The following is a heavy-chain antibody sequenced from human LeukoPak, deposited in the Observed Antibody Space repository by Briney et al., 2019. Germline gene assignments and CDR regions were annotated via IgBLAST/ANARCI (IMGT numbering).Heavy chain of an antibody. V-gene: IGHV3-30*02. Sequence: GGSLRLSCAASGFTFKRYNMHWVRQAPGKGLEWVAFIEDDGSNKNYADAVKGRFTVSRGNSINTLYLHMNSLRIEDMAVYYCAKDSAWATDYWGRGTLVTVSS. J-gene: IGHJ4*02. CDR3: AKDSAWATDY. CDR1: GFTFKRYN. D-gene: IGHD6-19*01. CDR2: IEDDGSNK.